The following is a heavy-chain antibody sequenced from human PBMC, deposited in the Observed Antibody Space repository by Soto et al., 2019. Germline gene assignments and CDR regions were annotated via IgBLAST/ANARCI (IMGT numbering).Heavy chain of an antibody. CDR1: GYSFTSYG. D-gene: IGHD3-22*01. CDR2: ISAYNGNT. CDR3: ARDSWSSGYYSAXDI. V-gene: IGHV1-18*01. J-gene: IGHJ3*02. Sequence: ASVKVSCKASGYSFTSYGISWVRQAPGQGLEWMGWISAYNGNTNYAQKLQGRVTMTTDTSTSTAYMELRSLRFDDTAVYYCARDSWSSGYYSAXDIWGQGTMVTVSS.